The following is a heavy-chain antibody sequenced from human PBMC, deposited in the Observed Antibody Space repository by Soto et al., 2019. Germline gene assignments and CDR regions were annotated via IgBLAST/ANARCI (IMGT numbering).Heavy chain of an antibody. CDR3: ARDGQQLAPYALDV. D-gene: IGHD6-13*01. V-gene: IGHV3-33*01. CDR2: IWYDGSNK. Sequence: QVQLVESGGGVVQPGTSLRLSCTTSGFTFSKHAMHWVRQAPGKGLEWVAQIWYDGSNKYYADSVKGRFTISRDNSRNIVYVQTNSLRVEDTAVYYCARDGQQLAPYALDVWGQGTSVTVSS. J-gene: IGHJ6*02. CDR1: GFTFSKHA.